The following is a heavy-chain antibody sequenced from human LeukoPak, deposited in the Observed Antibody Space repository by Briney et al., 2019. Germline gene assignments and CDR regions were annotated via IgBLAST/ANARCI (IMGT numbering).Heavy chain of an antibody. V-gene: IGHV5-51*01. CDR1: GYSFTRNW. J-gene: IGHJ5*02. D-gene: IGHD3-10*01. CDR3: ARHYYGSGSYYIKNWFDP. Sequence: GESLKISCKGSGYSFTRNWIGWVRQMPGKGLEWMGIIYPGDSDTRYSPSFQGQVTISADKSINTAYLQWSSLKASDTAMYYCARHYYGSGSYYIKNWFDPWGQGTLVTVSS. CDR2: IYPGDSDT.